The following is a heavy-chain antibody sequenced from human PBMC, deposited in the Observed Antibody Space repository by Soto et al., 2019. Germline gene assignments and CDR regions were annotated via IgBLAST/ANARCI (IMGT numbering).Heavy chain of an antibody. CDR2: IYYSGST. CDR1: VGSISSYY. V-gene: IGHV4-59*08. Sequence: PSETLSLTCTVSVGSISSYYWSWIRQPPGKGLEWIGYIYYSGSTNYNPSLKSRVTISVDTSKNQFSLKLSSVTAADTAVYYCARPSPRSNDAFDIWGQGTMVTVSS. J-gene: IGHJ3*02. CDR3: ARPSPRSNDAFDI.